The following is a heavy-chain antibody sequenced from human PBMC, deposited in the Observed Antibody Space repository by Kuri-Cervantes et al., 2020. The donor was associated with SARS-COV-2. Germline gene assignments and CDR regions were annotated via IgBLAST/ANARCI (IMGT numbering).Heavy chain of an antibody. Sequence: SETLSLTCTVSSGSISSGDYYWGWIRQPPGKGLEWIGSIFRSGITYYNPSLKSRVTMSVDTTKNQFSLKLSSVTAADTAVYYCARIDYHTSGYYYYNYYMDVWGRGTTVTVSS. CDR1: SGSISSGDYY. CDR2: IFRSGIT. CDR3: ARIDYHTSGYYYYNYYMDV. V-gene: IGHV4-39*01. J-gene: IGHJ6*03. D-gene: IGHD3-22*01.